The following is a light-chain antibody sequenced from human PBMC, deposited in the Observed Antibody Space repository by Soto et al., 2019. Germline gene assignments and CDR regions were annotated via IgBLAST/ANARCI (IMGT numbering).Light chain of an antibody. Sequence: DIVMTQSPLSLPVTPGEPASISCRSSQSLLHSNGYNYLDWYLQKPGQSPQLLIYLGSNRASGVPDRFSGCGSGTDFTLKISRVEAEDVGVYYCMQALRTPSLTFGGGTKVEIK. CDR3: MQALRTPSLT. CDR2: LGS. V-gene: IGKV2-28*01. CDR1: QSLLHSNGYNY. J-gene: IGKJ4*01.